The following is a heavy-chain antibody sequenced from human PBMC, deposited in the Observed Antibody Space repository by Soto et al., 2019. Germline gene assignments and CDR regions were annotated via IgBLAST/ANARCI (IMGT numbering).Heavy chain of an antibody. V-gene: IGHV3-11*05. Sequence: GGSLRLSCAVSGFTFSDYYMTWIRQAPGKGLEWVSYISSSTSHTNYADFVKGRFTISRDNAKNSLFLQMNSLRAEDTAVYYCARGRGAAADYFDFWGQGTLVTVSS. D-gene: IGHD6-13*01. CDR2: ISSSTSHT. CDR3: ARGRGAAADYFDF. CDR1: GFTFSDYY. J-gene: IGHJ4*02.